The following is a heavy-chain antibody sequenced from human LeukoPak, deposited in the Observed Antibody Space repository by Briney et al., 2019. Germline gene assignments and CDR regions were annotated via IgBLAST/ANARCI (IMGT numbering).Heavy chain of an antibody. D-gene: IGHD2-15*01. CDR1: GGSISSSNW. Sequence: PSGTLSLTCAVSGGSISSSNWWSWVRQPPGKGLEWIGEIYHSGSTNYNSSLKSRVTISVDKSKNQFSLKLSSVTAADTAVYYCARHGCSGGSCPYFDYWGQGTLVTVSS. CDR2: IYHSGST. J-gene: IGHJ4*02. V-gene: IGHV4-4*02. CDR3: ARHGCSGGSCPYFDY.